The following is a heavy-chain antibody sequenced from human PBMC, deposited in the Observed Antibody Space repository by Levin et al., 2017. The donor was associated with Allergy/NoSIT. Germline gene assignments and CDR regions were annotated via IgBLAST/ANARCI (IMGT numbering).Heavy chain of an antibody. Sequence: GGSLRLSCAASGFTFNIRAMTWVRQAPGKGLEWVSAINANGGSEYYADSVRGRFTISRDNSKDTLFLQMSALRPEDTAIYYCTSRGGYTSSWDFDFWGQGTLVTVSS. D-gene: IGHD6-13*01. CDR2: INANGGSE. CDR1: GFTFNIRA. CDR3: TSRGGYTSSWDFDF. J-gene: IGHJ4*02. V-gene: IGHV3-23*01.